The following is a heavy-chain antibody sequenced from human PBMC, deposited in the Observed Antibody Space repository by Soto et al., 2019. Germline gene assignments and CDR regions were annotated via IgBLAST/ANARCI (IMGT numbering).Heavy chain of an antibody. CDR2: ISGSGGST. CDR3: AKDAISGNQVWDYFDY. V-gene: IGHV3-23*01. Sequence: AGGSLRLSCAASGFTFSSYAMSWVRQAPGKGLEWVSAISGSGGSTYYADSVKGRFTISRDNSKNTLYLQMNSLRAEDTAVYYCAKDAISGNQVWDYFDYWGQGTPVTVSS. CDR1: GFTFSSYA. J-gene: IGHJ4*02. D-gene: IGHD7-27*01.